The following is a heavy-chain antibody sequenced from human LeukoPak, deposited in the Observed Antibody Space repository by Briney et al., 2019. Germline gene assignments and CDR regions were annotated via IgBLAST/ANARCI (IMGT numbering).Heavy chain of an antibody. CDR2: IWYDGSNK. J-gene: IGHJ6*02. V-gene: IGHV3-33*06. Sequence: GGSRRLSCAASGFTFSSYGMHWVRQAPGKGLEWVAVIWYDGSNKYYADSVKGRFTISRDNSMNTLSLQMNNLRAEDTAVYYCAKEFYFATAVWGQGTTVTVSS. CDR1: GFTFSSYG. D-gene: IGHD2-15*01. CDR3: AKEFYFATAV.